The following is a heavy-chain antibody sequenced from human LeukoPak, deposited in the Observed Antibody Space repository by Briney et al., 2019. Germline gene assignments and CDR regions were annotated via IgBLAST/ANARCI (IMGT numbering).Heavy chain of an antibody. CDR3: ARVRSFSSVAGTVDY. Sequence: GGSLRLSCAASGFTFSSYAMHWVRQAPGRGLEWVSVIYTSGSTYYAESVKGRFTISRDNFKNTLYLQMDSLRAEDTAIYYCARVRSFSSVAGTVDYWGQGTLVTVSS. D-gene: IGHD6-19*01. J-gene: IGHJ4*02. CDR1: GFTFSSYA. V-gene: IGHV3-53*01. CDR2: IYTSGST.